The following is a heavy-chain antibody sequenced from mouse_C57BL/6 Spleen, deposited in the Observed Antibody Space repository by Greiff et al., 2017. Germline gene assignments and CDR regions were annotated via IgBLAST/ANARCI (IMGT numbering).Heavy chain of an antibody. CDR1: GYTFTDYE. CDR3: AREILRSYFDY. CDR2: IDPETGGT. V-gene: IGHV1-15*01. J-gene: IGHJ2*01. Sequence: QVQLKESGAELVRPGASVTLSCKASGYTFTDYEMHWVKQTPVHGLEWIGAIDPETGGTAYNQKFKGKAILTADKSSSTAYMQLSSLTSEDSAVYYCAREILRSYFDYWGQGTTLTVSS. D-gene: IGHD1-1*01.